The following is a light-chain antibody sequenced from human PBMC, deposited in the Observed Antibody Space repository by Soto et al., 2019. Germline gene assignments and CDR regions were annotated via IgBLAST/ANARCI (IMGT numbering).Light chain of an antibody. V-gene: IGKV1-39*01. CDR2: AAS. CDR3: QQSYSIPYT. Sequence: DIQMTQSPSSLSASVGDRVTITCRASQRVNNYVSWYHQKPGKAPKILIYAASDLQSGVPSRFSGSGSGTDFTLTISSLQPEDFATYYCQQSYSIPYTFGQGTKLEIK. CDR1: QRVNNY. J-gene: IGKJ2*01.